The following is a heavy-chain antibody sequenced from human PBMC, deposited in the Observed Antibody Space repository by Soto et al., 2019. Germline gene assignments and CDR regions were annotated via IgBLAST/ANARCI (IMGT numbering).Heavy chain of an antibody. D-gene: IGHD3-22*01. CDR2: IYPGDFDT. CDR1: GYSFTSYW. Sequence: PGESLKISCKGSGYSFTSYWIGRVRQMPGKGLEWMGIIYPGDFDTRYSPSFQGQVTISADKSISTAYLQWSSLKASDTATYYCALRGYYDSSGYYGMDVWGQGTTVTVSS. V-gene: IGHV5-51*01. J-gene: IGHJ6*02. CDR3: ALRGYYDSSGYYGMDV.